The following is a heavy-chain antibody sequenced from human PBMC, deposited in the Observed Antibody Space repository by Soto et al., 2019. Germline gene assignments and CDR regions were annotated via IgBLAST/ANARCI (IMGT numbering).Heavy chain of an antibody. CDR1: GDSITSGTYY. Sequence: QLQLQESGPGLVKPSETLSLTCTVSGDSITSGTYYWGWIRQSPGKGLEWIGSLDYRGRTYSNPSLHSRVAISVDTSKSQCSLSLSSVTAADTAVYYCARRFQYSVYLASFDIWGQGILVAVSS. CDR3: ARRFQYSVYLASFDI. V-gene: IGHV4-39*01. J-gene: IGHJ4*02. D-gene: IGHD2-8*01. CDR2: LDYRGRT.